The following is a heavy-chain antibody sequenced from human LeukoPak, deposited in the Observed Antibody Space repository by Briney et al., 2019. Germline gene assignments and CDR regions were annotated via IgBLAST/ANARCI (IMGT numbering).Heavy chain of an antibody. CDR1: GFTFSSYA. V-gene: IGHV3-64*04. J-gene: IGHJ4*02. Sequence: GGSLRLSCSASGFTFSSYAMHWVGQAPGKGLEYVSSITNNGGDTYYADSVKGRFTISRDSSKNTLYLQLNSLRTEDTAVYFCGRATMVRGVAVDYWGQGTLVTVSS. CDR3: GRATMVRGVAVDY. D-gene: IGHD3-10*01. CDR2: ITNNGGDT.